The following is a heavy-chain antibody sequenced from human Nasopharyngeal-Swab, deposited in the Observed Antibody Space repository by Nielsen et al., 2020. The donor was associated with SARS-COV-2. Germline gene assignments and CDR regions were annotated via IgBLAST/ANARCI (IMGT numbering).Heavy chain of an antibody. CDR3: ARTAAFCGDDCYSEYFQH. V-gene: IGHV3-9*01. J-gene: IGHJ1*01. CDR2: ISWNSGSI. Sequence: SLRLSCAASGFTFDDYAMHWVRQAPGKGLEWVSGISWNSGSIGYADSVKGRFTISRDNAKNSLYLQMNNLRADDTAIYYCARTAAFCGDDCYSEYFQHWGQGTLVTVSS. D-gene: IGHD2-21*02. CDR1: GFTFDDYA.